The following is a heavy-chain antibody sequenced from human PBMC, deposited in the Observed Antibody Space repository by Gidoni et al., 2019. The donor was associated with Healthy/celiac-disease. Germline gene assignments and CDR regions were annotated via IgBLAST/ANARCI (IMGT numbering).Heavy chain of an antibody. Sequence: QVQLQQWGAGLLKPSETLSLTCAVYGGSFSGYYWSWIRQPPGKGLEWIGEINHSGSTNYNPSLKSRVTISVDTSKNQFSLKLSSVTAADTAVYYCARGLYYDFWSGYYNSGYYYGMDVWGQGTTVTVSS. D-gene: IGHD3-3*01. J-gene: IGHJ6*02. CDR3: ARGLYYDFWSGYYNSGYYYGMDV. CDR1: GGSFSGYY. CDR2: INHSGST. V-gene: IGHV4-34*01.